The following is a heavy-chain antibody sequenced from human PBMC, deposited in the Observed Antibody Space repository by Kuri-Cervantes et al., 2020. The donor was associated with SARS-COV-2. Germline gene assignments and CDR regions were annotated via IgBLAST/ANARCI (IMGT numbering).Heavy chain of an antibody. CDR1: GGAISRDY. CDR3: ARLSVPNYDFWSGYPPGGYYFDY. CDR2: IYYSGST. V-gene: IGHV4-59*08. J-gene: IGHJ4*02. Sequence: SCTVSGGAISRDYWSWIREPPGEGLEWIGYIYYSGSTNYNPSLKSRVTISVDTSKNQFSLKLSSVTAADTAVYYCARLSVPNYDFWSGYPPGGYYFDYWGQGTLVTVSS. D-gene: IGHD3-3*01.